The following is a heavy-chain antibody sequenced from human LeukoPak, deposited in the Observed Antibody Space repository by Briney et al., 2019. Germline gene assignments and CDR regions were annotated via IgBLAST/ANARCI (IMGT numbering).Heavy chain of an antibody. CDR3: ARNFAAIGGFDY. V-gene: IGHV4-59*12. D-gene: IGHD3-16*01. CDR1: GGSISSYY. Sequence: SETLSLTCTVSGGSISSYYWSWIRQPPGKGLEWIGYIYYSGSTNYNPSLKSRVTISVDTSKNQFSLKLSSVTAADTAVYYCARNFAAIGGFDYWGQGTLVTVSS. CDR2: IYYSGST. J-gene: IGHJ4*02.